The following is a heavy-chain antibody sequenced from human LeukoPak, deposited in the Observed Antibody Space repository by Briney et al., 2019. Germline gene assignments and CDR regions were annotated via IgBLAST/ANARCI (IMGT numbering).Heavy chain of an antibody. CDR1: GYTFTGYY. Sequence: ASVKVSCKASGYTFTGYYMHWVRQAPGQGLEWMGWINPNSGGTNYGQKFQGRVTMTRDTSINTGYMELSRLRSDDTAVYYCVRDRLRLGYERTNWFDPWGQGTLVTVSS. J-gene: IGHJ5*02. D-gene: IGHD2-15*01. CDR2: INPNSGGT. CDR3: VRDRLRLGYERTNWFDP. V-gene: IGHV1-2*02.